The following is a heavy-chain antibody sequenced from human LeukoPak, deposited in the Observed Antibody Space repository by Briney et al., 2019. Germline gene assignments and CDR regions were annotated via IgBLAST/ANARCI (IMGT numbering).Heavy chain of an antibody. CDR3: ARLYCSSTSCYSSDWFDP. Sequence: GGSLRLSCAASGFTFSSYWMHWVRQAPGKGLVWVSRINTDGRSTSYADSVKGRFTISRDNAKNTLYLQMNSLRAEDTAVYYCARLYCSSTSCYSSDWFDPWGQGTLVTVSS. D-gene: IGHD2-2*01. J-gene: IGHJ5*02. CDR1: GFTFSSYW. CDR2: INTDGRST. V-gene: IGHV3-74*01.